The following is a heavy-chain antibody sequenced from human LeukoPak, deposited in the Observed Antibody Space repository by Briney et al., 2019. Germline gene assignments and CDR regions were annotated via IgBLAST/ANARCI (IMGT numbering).Heavy chain of an antibody. CDR2: IYYSGST. Sequence: SETLSLTCTVSGGSISSGGYYWSWIRQHPGKGLEWIGYIYYSGSTYYNPSLKSRVTISVDTSKNQFSLKLSSVTAADTAGYYCARWDNTYFDYWGRGTLVTVSS. D-gene: IGHD1-1*01. V-gene: IGHV4-31*03. J-gene: IGHJ4*02. CDR1: GGSISSGGYY. CDR3: ARWDNTYFDY.